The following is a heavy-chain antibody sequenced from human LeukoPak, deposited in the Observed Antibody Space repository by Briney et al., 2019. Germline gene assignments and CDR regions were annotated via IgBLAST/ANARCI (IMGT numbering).Heavy chain of an antibody. V-gene: IGHV3-74*01. CDR3: ASWAGYCSTTSCPFDY. CDR1: GFTFSSYW. Sequence: GGSLRLSCAASGFTFSSYWMHWVRQAPGKGLVWVSRINSDGSSTSYADSVKGRFTISRDNAKNTLYLQMNSLRAEDTAVYYCASWAGYCSTTSCPFDYWGQGTLVTVSS. D-gene: IGHD2-2*01. CDR2: INSDGSST. J-gene: IGHJ4*02.